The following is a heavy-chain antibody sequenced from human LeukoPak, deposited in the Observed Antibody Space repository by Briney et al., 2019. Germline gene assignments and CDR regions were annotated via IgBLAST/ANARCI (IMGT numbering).Heavy chain of an antibody. Sequence: GGSLRLSCAASRFTFRNYAMHWVRQAPGKGLEWVAVISSDGTNKDYADSVKGRFSISRDNSKNTLYLQMNRLRADDTAVYYCARDRIQEFDPWGQGTLVTVSS. J-gene: IGHJ5*02. V-gene: IGHV3-30*04. CDR1: RFTFRNYA. CDR3: ARDRIQEFDP. D-gene: IGHD2-15*01. CDR2: ISSDGTNK.